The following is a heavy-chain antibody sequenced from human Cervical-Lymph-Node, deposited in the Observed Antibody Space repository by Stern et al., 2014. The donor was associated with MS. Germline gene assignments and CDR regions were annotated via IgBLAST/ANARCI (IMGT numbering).Heavy chain of an antibody. J-gene: IGHJ5*02. CDR1: GGTFSSHG. Sequence: QVQLVQSGAEVKKPGSSVKVSCKASGGTFSSHGISWVRQAPGQGLEWMGGIIPTFGTTHYAQKFQGRVTITADPSTSTAYMELSSLRFADTAIYYCAREGAHEDGINNWFDPWGQGTLVTVSS. D-gene: IGHD5-24*01. CDR3: AREGAHEDGINNWFDP. CDR2: IIPTFGTT. V-gene: IGHV1-69*01.